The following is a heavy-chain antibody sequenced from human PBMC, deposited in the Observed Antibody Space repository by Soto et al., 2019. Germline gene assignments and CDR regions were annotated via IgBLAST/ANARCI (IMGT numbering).Heavy chain of an antibody. V-gene: IGHV4-34*01. CDR2: INHSGRT. Sequence: SETLSLTCAVYGGSFSDYYWSWIRQSPGKGLEWIGEINHSGRTDYNPSLKSRVTISPDTSKNQSSLKLRSVTAADAAVYYCARDRLVVVAAASPQYFFNGMDVWGQGTTVTVSS. CDR1: GGSFSDYY. CDR3: ARDRLVVVAAASPQYFFNGMDV. J-gene: IGHJ6*02. D-gene: IGHD2-15*01.